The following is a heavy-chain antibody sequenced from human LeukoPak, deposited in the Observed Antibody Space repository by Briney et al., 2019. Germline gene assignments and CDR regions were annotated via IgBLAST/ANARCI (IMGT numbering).Heavy chain of an antibody. D-gene: IGHD5-12*01. CDR1: GYTFTGYY. CDR2: INPDNGGT. V-gene: IGHV1-2*02. CDR3: ARDPSNSGYDYLYYFDY. J-gene: IGHJ4*02. Sequence: ASVKISCKASGYTFTGYYMHWVRQAPGQGLEWMGWINPDNGGTNYAQKFQGRVTMTRDMSISTAYMELSRLRSDDTAVYYCARDPSNSGYDYLYYFDYWGQGTLVTVSS.